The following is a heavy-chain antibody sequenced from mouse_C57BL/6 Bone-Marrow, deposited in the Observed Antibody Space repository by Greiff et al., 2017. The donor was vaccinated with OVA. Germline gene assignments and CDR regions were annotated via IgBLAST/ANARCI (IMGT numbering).Heavy chain of an antibody. CDR1: GYTFTGYW. V-gene: IGHV1-9*01. J-gene: IGHJ3*01. Sequence: QVQLQRSGAELMKPGASVKLSCKATGYTFTGYWIEWVKQRPGHGLEWIGEIFPGSGSTNYNEKFKGKATLPADTSSNTAYMRLSSLTTEDSAIYCDARLRTGDWIAYWGQGTLVTVSA. D-gene: IGHD4-1*01. CDR3: ARLRTGDWIAY. CDR2: IFPGSGST.